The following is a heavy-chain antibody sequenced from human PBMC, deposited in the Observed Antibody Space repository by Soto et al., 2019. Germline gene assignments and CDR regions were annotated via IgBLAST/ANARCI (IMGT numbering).Heavy chain of an antibody. V-gene: IGHV1-69*02. CDR3: ARSSLGTTGSDLYYYYYYMDV. D-gene: IGHD1-1*01. CDR1: GGTFSSYT. CDR2: IIPILGIA. Sequence: QVQLVQSGAEVKKPGSSVKVSCKASGGTFSSYTISWVRQAPGQGLEWMGRIIPILGIANYAQKFQGRVTITADKSTSTAYMELSSLRSEDTAVYYCARSSLGTTGSDLYYYYYYMDVWGKGTTVTVSS. J-gene: IGHJ6*03.